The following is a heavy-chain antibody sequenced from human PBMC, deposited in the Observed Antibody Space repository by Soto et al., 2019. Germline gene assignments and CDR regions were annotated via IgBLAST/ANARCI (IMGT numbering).Heavy chain of an antibody. V-gene: IGHV7-4-1*01. Sequence: ASVKVSFKASGYTFTSYAMNWVRQAPGQGLEWMGWINTNTGNPTYAQGFTGRFVFSLDTSVSTAYLQICSLKAEDTAVYYCARDSGKPLVRGSLFDPWGQGTLVTVSS. J-gene: IGHJ5*02. CDR1: GYTFTSYA. CDR2: INTNTGNP. CDR3: ARDSGKPLVRGSLFDP. D-gene: IGHD6-6*01.